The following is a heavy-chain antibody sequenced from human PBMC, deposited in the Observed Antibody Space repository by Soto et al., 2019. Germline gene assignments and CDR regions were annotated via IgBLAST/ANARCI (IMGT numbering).Heavy chain of an antibody. D-gene: IGHD1-1*01. CDR1: GFTFSMYW. J-gene: IGHJ4*02. CDR2: ISSSSSYI. Sequence: PGGSLRLSCVVSGFTFSMYWMHWVRQAPGKGLEWVSSISSSSSYIYYADSVKGRFTISRDNAKNSLYLQMNSLRAEDTAVYYCARVMEPRVQDYWGQGTLVTVSS. CDR3: ARVMEPRVQDY. V-gene: IGHV3-21*01.